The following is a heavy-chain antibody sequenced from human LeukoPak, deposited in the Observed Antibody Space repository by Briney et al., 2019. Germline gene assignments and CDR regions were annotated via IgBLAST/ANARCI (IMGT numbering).Heavy chain of an antibody. CDR3: AKGGGEGYYFDY. CDR1: GITVSSYG. Sequence: GGSLRLSCAASGITVSSYGMHWVRQAPGKGLEWVAVISYDGSNKYYADSVKGRFTISRDNSKNTLYLQMNSLRAEDTAVYYCAKGGGEGYYFDYWGQGTLVTVSS. J-gene: IGHJ4*02. CDR2: ISYDGSNK. D-gene: IGHD3-10*01. V-gene: IGHV3-30*18.